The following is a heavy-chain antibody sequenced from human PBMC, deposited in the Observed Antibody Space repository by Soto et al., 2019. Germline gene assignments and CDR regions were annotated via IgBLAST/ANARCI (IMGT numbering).Heavy chain of an antibody. Sequence: PSETLSLTCTVSGGSISNYYWSWIRQPPGKGLEWIGYIYYSGSTNYNPSLKSRVTISVDTSKNQFSLKLSSVTAADTAVYYCARLNAYYYVIDYWGQGTLVTVS. CDR1: GGSISNYY. D-gene: IGHD3-22*01. J-gene: IGHJ4*02. V-gene: IGHV4-59*01. CDR3: ARLNAYYYVIDY. CDR2: IYYSGST.